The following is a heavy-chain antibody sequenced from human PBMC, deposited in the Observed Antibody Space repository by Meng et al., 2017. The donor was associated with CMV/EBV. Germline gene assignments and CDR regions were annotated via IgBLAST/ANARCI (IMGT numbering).Heavy chain of an antibody. D-gene: IGHD2-8*01. Sequence: KVSCKGSGYSFTRYWIGWVRQVPGKGLEWMGIIYPGDSDTRYSPSFQGQVTISADKSISTAYLQWSSLKASDTAMYYCARLVCTNGVCYPLDYWGQGTLVTVSS. CDR2: IYPGDSDT. J-gene: IGHJ4*02. V-gene: IGHV5-51*01. CDR1: GYSFTRYW. CDR3: ARLVCTNGVCYPLDY.